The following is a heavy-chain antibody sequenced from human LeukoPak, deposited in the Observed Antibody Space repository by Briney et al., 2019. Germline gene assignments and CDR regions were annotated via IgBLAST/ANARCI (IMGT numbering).Heavy chain of an antibody. CDR2: ISYDGSNK. D-gene: IGHD1-26*01. V-gene: IGHV3-30*04. CDR3: ARDWDSGSYYDY. J-gene: IGHJ4*02. CDR1: GFTLSSYA. Sequence: GGSLGLSCAASGFTLSSYAMHWVRQAPGKGLEWVAVISYDGSNKYYADSVKGRFTISRDNSKNTLYLQMNSLRAEDTAVYYCARDWDSGSYYDYWGQGTLVTVSS.